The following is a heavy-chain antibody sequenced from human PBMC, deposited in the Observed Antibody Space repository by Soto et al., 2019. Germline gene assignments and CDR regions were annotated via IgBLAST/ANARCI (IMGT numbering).Heavy chain of an antibody. CDR1: GFTFSSYS. V-gene: IGHV3-48*01. CDR2: ISSSSSTI. CDR3: AREFARFWSDYYNY. D-gene: IGHD3-3*01. Sequence: GGSLRLSCAASGFTFSSYSMNWVREAPGKGVEWVSYISSSSSTIYYADSVKGRFTISRDNAKNSLYLQMNSLRAEDTSVYYCAREFARFWSDYYNYWGQGTLVTVSP. J-gene: IGHJ4*02.